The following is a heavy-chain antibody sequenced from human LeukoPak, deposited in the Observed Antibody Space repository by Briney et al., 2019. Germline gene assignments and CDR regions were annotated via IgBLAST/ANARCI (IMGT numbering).Heavy chain of an antibody. D-gene: IGHD5-18*01. Sequence: SETLSLTCTVSGGSISSSSYYWGWIRQPPGKGLEWIGSIYYSGITYYNPSLKSRVTISVDTSKNQFSLKLSSVTAADTAVYYCARTSGYSYGYVNYWGQGTLATVSS. CDR1: GGSISSSSYY. CDR2: IYYSGIT. J-gene: IGHJ4*02. CDR3: ARTSGYSYGYVNY. V-gene: IGHV4-39*01.